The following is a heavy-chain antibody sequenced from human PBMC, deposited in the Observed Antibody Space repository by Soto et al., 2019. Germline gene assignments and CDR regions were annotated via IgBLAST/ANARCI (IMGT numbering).Heavy chain of an antibody. V-gene: IGHV3-23*01. CDR1: GFTFSSYA. Sequence: EVQLLESGGGLVQPGGSLRLSCAASGFTFSSYAMSWVRQAPGKGLEWVSAISGSGGSTYYADSVKGRFTISRDNSKNTLYLQMNSLRAEDTAVYYCAKDLGCSGGSCYSFPYGGYFDYWGQGTLVTVSS. D-gene: IGHD2-15*01. CDR3: AKDLGCSGGSCYSFPYGGYFDY. J-gene: IGHJ4*02. CDR2: ISGSGGST.